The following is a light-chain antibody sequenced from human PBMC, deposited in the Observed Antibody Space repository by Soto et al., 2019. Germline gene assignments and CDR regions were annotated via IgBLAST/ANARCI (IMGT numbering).Light chain of an antibody. Sequence: QSALTQPASVSGSPGQSITIFCTGTNSDVGGYNYVSWYQQYPGKAPKLMIYEVNNRPSGVSNRFSGSKSGNTASLTISGLQADDEADYYCSSYTTDNTRVFGGGTKLTVL. J-gene: IGLJ2*01. CDR1: NSDVGGYNY. CDR2: EVN. CDR3: SSYTTDNTRV. V-gene: IGLV2-14*01.